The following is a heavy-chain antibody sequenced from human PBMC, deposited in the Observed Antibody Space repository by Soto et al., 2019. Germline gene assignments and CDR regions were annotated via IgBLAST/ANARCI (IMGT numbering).Heavy chain of an antibody. Sequence: QVQLQESGPGLVKPSETLSLTCTVSGGSISSYYWSWIRQPPGKGLEWIGYIYYSGGTNYNPSLKSRVTISVDTSKNQFSLKLSSVTAADTAVYYCAREGGIAVAGTGWYFDLWGRDTLVTVSS. CDR2: IYYSGGT. CDR1: GGSISSYY. J-gene: IGHJ2*01. V-gene: IGHV4-59*01. CDR3: AREGGIAVAGTGWYFDL. D-gene: IGHD6-19*01.